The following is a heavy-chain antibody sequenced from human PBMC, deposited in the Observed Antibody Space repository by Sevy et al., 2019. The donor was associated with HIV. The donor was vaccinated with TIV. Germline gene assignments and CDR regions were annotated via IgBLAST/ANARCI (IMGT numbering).Heavy chain of an antibody. D-gene: IGHD6-19*01. V-gene: IGHV4-59*13. CDR2: IYYSGST. CDR3: ARDPGIAVAGEYYFDY. Sequence: SETLSLTRTVSGGSISSYYWSWIRQPPGKGLEWIGYIYYSGSTNYNPSLKSRVTISVDTSKNQFSLKLTSVTAADTAVYYCARDPGIAVAGEYYFDYWGQGTLVTVSS. J-gene: IGHJ4*02. CDR1: GGSISSYY.